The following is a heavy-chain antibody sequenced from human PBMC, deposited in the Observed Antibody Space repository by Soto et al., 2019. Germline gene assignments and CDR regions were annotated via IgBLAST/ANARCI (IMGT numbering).Heavy chain of an antibody. Sequence: SLRLYCAASGFTFSSYGMHWVRQAPGKGLEWVAGIWYDGSNKYYADSVKGRFTISRDNSKNTLYLQMNSLRAEDTAVYYCARVDSSSAGLAFDIWGQGTMVTVSS. CDR3: ARVDSSSAGLAFDI. V-gene: IGHV3-33*01. CDR2: IWYDGSNK. D-gene: IGHD6-6*01. J-gene: IGHJ3*02. CDR1: GFTFSSYG.